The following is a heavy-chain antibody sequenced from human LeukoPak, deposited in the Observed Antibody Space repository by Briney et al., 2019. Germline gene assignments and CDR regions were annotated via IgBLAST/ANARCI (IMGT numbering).Heavy chain of an antibody. CDR1: GDSVSSNSAA. J-gene: IGHJ4*02. CDR3: ARDPSRIAAAATYFDY. D-gene: IGHD6-13*01. V-gene: IGHV6-1*01. CDR2: TYYRSKWYN. Sequence: SQTLPLTCAISGDSVSSNSAAWNWIRQSPSRGLEWLGRTYYRSKWYNDYAVSVKSRITINPDTSKNQFSLQLNSVTPEDTAVYYCARDPSRIAAAATYFDYWGQGTLVTVSS.